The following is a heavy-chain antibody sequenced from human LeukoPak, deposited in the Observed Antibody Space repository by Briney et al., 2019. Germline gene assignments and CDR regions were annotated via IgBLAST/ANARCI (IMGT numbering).Heavy chain of an antibody. CDR3: ARGNWNDVVGYYFDY. Sequence: SETLSLTCTVSGGSISSLSYYWGWIRQPPGKGLEWIASIYYSGNIYYNPSLRSRVTISVDTSKNQFSLKLNSVTAADTAVYYCARGNWNDVVGYYFDYWGQGTLVTVSS. D-gene: IGHD1-1*01. CDR1: GGSISSLSYY. J-gene: IGHJ4*02. V-gene: IGHV4-39*01. CDR2: IYYSGNI.